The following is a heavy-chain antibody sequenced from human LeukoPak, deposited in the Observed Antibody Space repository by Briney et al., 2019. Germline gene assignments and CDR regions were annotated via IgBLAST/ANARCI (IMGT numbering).Heavy chain of an antibody. CDR1: GYTFSDYY. D-gene: IGHD6-19*01. V-gene: IGHV1-2*06. CDR2: IDPNSGGT. Sequence: GASVKVSCKASGYTFSDYYMHWVRQAPGQGLEWMGRIDPNSGGTNYVQKFQGRVTMTRDTSISTAYMEVSRLRSDDTAVYYCARADGSAWPTGEFDYWGQGTLVTVSS. J-gene: IGHJ4*02. CDR3: ARADGSAWPTGEFDY.